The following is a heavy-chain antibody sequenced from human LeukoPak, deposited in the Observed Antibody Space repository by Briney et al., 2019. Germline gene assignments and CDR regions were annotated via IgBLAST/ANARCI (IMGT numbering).Heavy chain of an antibody. CDR3: ARDLSILWWSAQGRWFDP. CDR2: IIPILGIA. D-gene: IGHD2-21*01. CDR1: GGTFSSYA. V-gene: IGHV1-69*04. J-gene: IGHJ5*02. Sequence: SVKVSCKASGGTFSSYAISWVRQAPGQGLEWMGRIIPILGIANYAQKFQGRVTITADKSTSTAYMELSSLRSEDTAVYYCARDLSILWWSAQGRWFDPWGQGTLVTVSS.